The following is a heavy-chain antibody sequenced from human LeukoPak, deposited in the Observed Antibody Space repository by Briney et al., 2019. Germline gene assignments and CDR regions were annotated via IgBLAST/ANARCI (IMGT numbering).Heavy chain of an antibody. J-gene: IGHJ3*02. CDR2: ISSSSSYI. D-gene: IGHD5-24*01. Sequence: GGSLRLSCAASGFSFSNYGMNWVRQAPGKGLEWVSLISSSSSYIYYADSVKGRFTVSRDNAKNSLYLQMNSLRAEDTAVYYCARCRNGYRNDVFDIWGQGTMVTVSS. V-gene: IGHV3-21*01. CDR3: ARCRNGYRNDVFDI. CDR1: GFSFSNYG.